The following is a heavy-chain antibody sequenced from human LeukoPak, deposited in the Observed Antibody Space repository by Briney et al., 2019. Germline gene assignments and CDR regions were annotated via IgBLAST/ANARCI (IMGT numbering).Heavy chain of an antibody. V-gene: IGHV4-61*02. D-gene: IGHD2-2*02. CDR3: AREGSYCSSTSCYRGRHVDI. J-gene: IGHJ3*02. CDR2: IYTSGSA. CDR1: GGSISSGGYY. Sequence: SETLSLTCTVSGGSISSGGYYWSWIRQPAGKGLEWIGRIYTSGSANYNPSLKSRVTMSVDKSKNQFSLKLSSVTAADTAVYYCAREGSYCSSTSCYRGRHVDIWGQGTMVTVSS.